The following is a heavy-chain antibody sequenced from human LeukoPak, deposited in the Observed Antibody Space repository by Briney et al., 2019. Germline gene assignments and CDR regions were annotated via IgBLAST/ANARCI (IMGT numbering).Heavy chain of an antibody. CDR3: ARDLQGAFDI. D-gene: IGHD5-24*01. CDR2: TYYRSKWYN. CDR1: GDSVSSNNVA. Sequence: SQTLSLTCAISGDSVSSNNVAWNWIRQSPSKGLEWLGRTYYRSKWYNDYAVSVKSRITINPDTPKNQFSLQLNFVTPEDTAVYYCARDLQGAFDIWGQGTMVTVSS. J-gene: IGHJ3*02. V-gene: IGHV6-1*01.